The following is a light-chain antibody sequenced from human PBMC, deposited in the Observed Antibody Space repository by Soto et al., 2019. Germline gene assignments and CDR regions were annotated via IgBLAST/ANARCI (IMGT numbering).Light chain of an antibody. CDR3: QQYYSYQWT. Sequence: DIQMTQSPSTLSGSVGDRVTITCRASQTISSWLAWYQQKPGKAPKLLIYKASTLKSGVPSRFSGSGSGTEFTLTISSLQPDDFATYYCQQYYSYQWTFGQGTKVEIK. V-gene: IGKV1-5*03. J-gene: IGKJ1*01. CDR2: KAS. CDR1: QTISSW.